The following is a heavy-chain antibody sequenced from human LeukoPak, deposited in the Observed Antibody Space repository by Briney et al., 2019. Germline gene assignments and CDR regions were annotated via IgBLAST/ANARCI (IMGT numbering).Heavy chain of an antibody. CDR2: ISGSSSNT. CDR3: ARATGTWGHDGFDI. D-gene: IGHD3-16*01. CDR1: GYTFMSHG. V-gene: IGHV1-18*01. J-gene: IGHJ3*02. Sequence: ASVKGSCKAYGYTFMSHGISWVRQAPGQGLEWMGWISGSSSNTNYAQRLQGRVTMTTDTSTTTAYMELRSLRSDDTAVYYCARATGTWGHDGFDIWGQGTMVTVSS.